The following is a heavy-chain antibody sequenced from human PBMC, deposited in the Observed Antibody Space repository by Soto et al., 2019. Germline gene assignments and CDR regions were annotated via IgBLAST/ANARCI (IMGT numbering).Heavy chain of an antibody. V-gene: IGHV1-69*02. Sequence: QVQLVQSGAEVKKPGSSVKVSCKASGGTFSSYTISWVRQAPGQGLEWMGRIIPILGIANYAQKFQGRVTITADKSTSTDYMELSSLRAEDTAVYYCARGGGYYYGMDVWGQGTTVTVSS. CDR1: GGTFSSYT. CDR3: ARGGGYYYGMDV. D-gene: IGHD3-10*01. J-gene: IGHJ6*02. CDR2: IIPILGIA.